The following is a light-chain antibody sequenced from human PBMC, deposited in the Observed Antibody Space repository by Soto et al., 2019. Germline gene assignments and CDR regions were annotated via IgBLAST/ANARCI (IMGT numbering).Light chain of an antibody. CDR3: AAWDVSLNDVV. Sequence: QSALTQPASVSGSPGQSITISCTGTSSDVGGYNYVSWYQQHPGKAPKLMIYEVSNRPSGVSNRFSGSKSGTSASLAISGLQSEDEADYYCAAWDVSLNDVVFGGGTKLTVL. V-gene: IGLV2-14*01. CDR2: EVS. CDR1: SSDVGGYNY. J-gene: IGLJ2*01.